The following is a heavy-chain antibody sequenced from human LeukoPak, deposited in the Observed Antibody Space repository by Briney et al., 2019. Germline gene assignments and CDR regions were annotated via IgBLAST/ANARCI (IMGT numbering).Heavy chain of an antibody. D-gene: IGHD5-12*01. CDR2: INPSGGST. J-gene: IGHJ4*02. Sequence: ASVKVSCKASGYTFTSYGISWVRQAPGQGLEWMGIINPSGGSTSYAQKFQGRVTMTRDMSTSTVYMELSSLRSEDTAVYYCARSYSGYDYRFGYWGQGTLVTVSS. CDR3: ARSYSGYDYRFGY. CDR1: GYTFTSYG. V-gene: IGHV1-46*01.